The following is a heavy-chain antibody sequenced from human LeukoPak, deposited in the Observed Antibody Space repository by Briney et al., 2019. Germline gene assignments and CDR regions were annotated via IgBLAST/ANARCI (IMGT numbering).Heavy chain of an antibody. CDR1: GFTFTDYW. CDR3: AKSSIAAAGTPVYFDY. V-gene: IGHV3-7*03. CDR2: IKRDGSEK. D-gene: IGHD6-13*01. Sequence: GGSLRLSCAASGFTFTDYWMSWVRQAPGKGLEWVANIKRDGSEKYYVDSVKGRFTISRDNAKNSLYLQMNSLRAEDMALYYCAKSSIAAAGTPVYFDYWGQGTLVTVSS. J-gene: IGHJ4*02.